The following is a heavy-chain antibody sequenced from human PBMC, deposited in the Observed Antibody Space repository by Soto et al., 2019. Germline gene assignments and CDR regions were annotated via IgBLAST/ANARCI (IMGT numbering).Heavy chain of an antibody. CDR2: IYYSGST. CDR1: GGSISSYF. D-gene: IGHD6-19*01. Sequence: PSETLSLTCTVSGGSISSYFWNWIRQPPGKGLEWIGYIYYSGSTTYKPSLKSRVAISLDTSKNQFSLKLRSVTAADTAGYYCARGVAVAGSVRNWLDPWCQGTQVTVSS. CDR3: ARGVAVAGSVRNWLDP. V-gene: IGHV4-59*01. J-gene: IGHJ5*02.